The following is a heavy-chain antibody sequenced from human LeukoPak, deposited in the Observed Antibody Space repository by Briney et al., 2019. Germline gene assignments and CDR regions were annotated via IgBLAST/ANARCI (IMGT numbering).Heavy chain of an antibody. J-gene: IGHJ5*02. Sequence: ASVKVSCKASGGTFSSYAISWVRQAPGQGLEWMGRIIPILGIANYAQKFQGRVTITADKSTSTAYMELSSLRSEDTAVYYCARGRYSSSWDLGIDWFDPWGQGTLVTVS. D-gene: IGHD6-13*01. CDR2: IIPILGIA. CDR1: GGTFSSYA. V-gene: IGHV1-69*04. CDR3: ARGRYSSSWDLGIDWFDP.